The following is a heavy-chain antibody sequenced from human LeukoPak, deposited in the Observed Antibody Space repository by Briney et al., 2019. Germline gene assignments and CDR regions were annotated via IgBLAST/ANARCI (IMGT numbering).Heavy chain of an antibody. CDR1: GFTFSSYA. J-gene: IGHJ5*02. CDR2: MSYDGTNK. D-gene: IGHD3-10*01. Sequence: GGSLRLSCAASGFTFSSYAIHWVRQAPGKGLEWVAVMSYDGTNKYYADSVKGRFTISRDNSKNTLYLQMNSLRVEDTAVYYCARHRSGRWFDPWGQGTLVTVSS. CDR3: ARHRSGRWFDP. V-gene: IGHV3-30*04.